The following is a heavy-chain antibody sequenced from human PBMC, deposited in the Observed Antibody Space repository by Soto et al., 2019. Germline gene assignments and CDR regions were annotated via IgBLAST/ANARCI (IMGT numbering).Heavy chain of an antibody. Sequence: EVQLVESGGGLVQPGGSLKLSCAASGFTFSGSAMHWVRQASGKGLEWVGRIRSKANSYATAYAASVKGRFTISRDDSKNTAYLQMNSRKTEDTAVYYCAAVAGMGSGYWGQGTLVTVSS. V-gene: IGHV3-73*01. CDR1: GFTFSGSA. D-gene: IGHD6-19*01. J-gene: IGHJ4*02. CDR2: IRSKANSYAT. CDR3: AAVAGMGSGY.